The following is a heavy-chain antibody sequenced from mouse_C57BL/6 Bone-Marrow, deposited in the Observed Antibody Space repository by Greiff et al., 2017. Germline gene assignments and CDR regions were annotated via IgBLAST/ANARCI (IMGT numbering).Heavy chain of an antibody. CDR2: IYPRSGNT. D-gene: IGHD2-5*01. V-gene: IGHV1-81*01. CDR1: GYTFTSYG. Sequence: QVQLKQSGAELARPGASVKLSCKASGYTFTSYGISWVKQRTGQGLEWIGEIYPRSGNTYYNEKFKGKATLTADKSSSTAYRELRSLTSEDSAVYFCAITDSNCGYWYFDVWVTGTTVTVSS. J-gene: IGHJ1*03. CDR3: AITDSNCGYWYFDV.